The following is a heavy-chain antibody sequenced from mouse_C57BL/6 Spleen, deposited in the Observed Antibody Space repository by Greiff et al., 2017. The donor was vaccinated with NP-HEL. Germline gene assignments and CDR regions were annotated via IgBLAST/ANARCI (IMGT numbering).Heavy chain of an antibody. CDR2: IDPSDSYT. CDR3: ARGYYGSSGYFDV. CDR1: GYTFTSYW. J-gene: IGHJ1*03. Sequence: VQLQQPGAELVKPGASVKLSCKASGYTFTSYWMQWVKQRPGQGLEWIGEIDPSDSYTNYNQKFKGKATLTVDTSSSTAYMQLSSLTSEDSAVYYCARGYYGSSGYFDVWGTGTTVTVSS. V-gene: IGHV1-50*01. D-gene: IGHD1-1*01.